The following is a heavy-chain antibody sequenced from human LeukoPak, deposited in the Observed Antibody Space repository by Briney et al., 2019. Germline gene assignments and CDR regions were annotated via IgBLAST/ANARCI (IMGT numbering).Heavy chain of an antibody. Sequence: PSEALSLTCTVSGGSISSSSYYWGWIRQPPGKGLEWIGSIYYSGSTYYNPSLKSRVTISVDTSKNQFSLKLSPVTAADTAVYYCARTFWPGKNWFDPWGQGTLVTVSS. CDR1: GGSISSSSYY. D-gene: IGHD3-10*01. J-gene: IGHJ5*02. CDR3: ARTFWPGKNWFDP. V-gene: IGHV4-39*01. CDR2: IYYSGST.